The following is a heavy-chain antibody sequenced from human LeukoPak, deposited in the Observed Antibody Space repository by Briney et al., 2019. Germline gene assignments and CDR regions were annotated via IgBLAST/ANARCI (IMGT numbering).Heavy chain of an antibody. Sequence: GEALKISCKGSGNSFTNYWIGWVRQMPGKGLECGGIVFLGDSDTGYSLSFQGQGTISADKTISTAYLQWSSLKAADTAKHHCARLNSSSEDDYYVYYMDVWGKGTTVTVSS. D-gene: IGHD6-6*01. V-gene: IGHV5-51*01. CDR3: ARLNSSSEDDYYVYYMDV. CDR2: VFLGDSDT. CDR1: GNSFTNYW. J-gene: IGHJ6*03.